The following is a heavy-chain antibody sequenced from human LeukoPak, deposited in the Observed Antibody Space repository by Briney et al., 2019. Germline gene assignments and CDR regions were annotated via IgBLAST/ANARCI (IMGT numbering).Heavy chain of an antibody. Sequence: ASVKVSCKTSGYTFTDSYIHWVRQAPGQGLEWMGWINPNSSGTDYAQKFQGRVTMTRDTSISTAYMELSRLRSDDTAVYYCARGRHAEFLTPDFDYWGQGTLVTVSS. CDR1: GYTFTDSY. J-gene: IGHJ4*02. V-gene: IGHV1-2*02. CDR3: ARGRHAEFLTPDFDY. D-gene: IGHD4-23*01. CDR2: INPNSSGT.